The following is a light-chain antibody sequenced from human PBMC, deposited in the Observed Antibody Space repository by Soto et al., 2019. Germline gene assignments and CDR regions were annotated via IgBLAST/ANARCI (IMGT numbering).Light chain of an antibody. CDR2: SNN. V-gene: IGLV1-44*01. Sequence: QSVLTQPPSASGTPGQRVTISCSGSSSNIGSNTVNWYQQLPGTAPKHLIFSNNQRPSGVPDRFSGSKSGTSASLAISGLQPEDEADYYCGTWDTSLSTGVFGGGTKLTVL. CDR1: SSNIGSNT. CDR3: GTWDTSLSTGV. J-gene: IGLJ3*02.